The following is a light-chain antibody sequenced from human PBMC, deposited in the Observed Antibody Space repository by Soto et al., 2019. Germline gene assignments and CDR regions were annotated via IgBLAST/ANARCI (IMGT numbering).Light chain of an antibody. J-gene: IGLJ1*01. Sequence: QSLLTQPPSVSGAPVQRVTISCTGSSSNIWAFYDLHWYQQLPRTDPKLLIYNNINRPSGVTDRFSGSRSVTSASLAITGLQAEDEAVYYCQSHDRSLIXSYVVGTWTKVXV. CDR1: SSNIWAFYD. CDR2: NNI. V-gene: IGLV1-40*01. CDR3: QSHDRSLIXSYV.